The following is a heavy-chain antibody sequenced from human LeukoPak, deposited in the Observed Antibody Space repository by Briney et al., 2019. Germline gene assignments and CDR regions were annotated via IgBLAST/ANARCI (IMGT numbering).Heavy chain of an antibody. D-gene: IGHD6-13*01. J-gene: IGHJ4*02. CDR3: ARESRIAAAPLGY. CDR1: GYTFTSYD. CDR2: MNPNSGNT. Sequence: ASVKVSCKASGYTFTSYDINWVRQATGQGLEWMGWMNPNSGNTGYAQKFQGRVTMTRNTSISTAYMELNSLRSEDTAVYYCARESRIAAAPLGYWGQGTLVTVSS. V-gene: IGHV1-8*01.